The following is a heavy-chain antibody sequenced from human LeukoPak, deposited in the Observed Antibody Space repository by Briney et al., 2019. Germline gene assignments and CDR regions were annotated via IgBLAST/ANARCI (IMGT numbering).Heavy chain of an antibody. CDR1: GFTFSSYG. J-gene: IGHJ4*02. CDR3: AKRSDYGGNGNYFDS. CDR2: ISGRDSNT. Sequence: GGFLRLSCAASGFTFSSYGMTRVRQAPGKGLEWVSTISGRDSNTYYADSVQGRFTISRDNSKNTLYLQMNSLRAEDTAVYYCAKRSDYGGNGNYFDSWGQGTPVTVSS. V-gene: IGHV3-23*01. D-gene: IGHD4-23*01.